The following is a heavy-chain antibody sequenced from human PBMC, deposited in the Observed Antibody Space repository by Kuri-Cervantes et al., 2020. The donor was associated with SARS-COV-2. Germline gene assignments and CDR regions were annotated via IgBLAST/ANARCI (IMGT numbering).Heavy chain of an antibody. J-gene: IGHJ4*02. CDR2: ISWDGGST. CDR1: EFTFDEYA. V-gene: IGHV3-43D*03. Sequence: GESLKISCAAFEFTFDEYAMHWVRQAPGKGLEWVSLISWDGGSTYYADSVKGRFTISRDNSKNSLYLQMNSLRAEDTALYYCAKDRDLVLDYWGQGTLVTVSS. CDR3: AKDRDLVLDY. D-gene: IGHD2-8*02.